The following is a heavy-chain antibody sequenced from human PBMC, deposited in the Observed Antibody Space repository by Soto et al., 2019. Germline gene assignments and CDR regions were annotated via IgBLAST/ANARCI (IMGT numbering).Heavy chain of an antibody. V-gene: IGHV1-46*01. CDR3: ARGMVVAATTDY. CDR1: GYTFTSYY. Sequence: GASVKVSCKASGYTFTSYYMHWLRQAPGQGLEWMGIINPSGGSTSYAQKFQGRVTMTRDTSTSTVYVELSSLRSEDTAVYYCARGMVVAATTDYWGQGTLVTVSS. J-gene: IGHJ4*02. D-gene: IGHD2-15*01. CDR2: INPSGGST.